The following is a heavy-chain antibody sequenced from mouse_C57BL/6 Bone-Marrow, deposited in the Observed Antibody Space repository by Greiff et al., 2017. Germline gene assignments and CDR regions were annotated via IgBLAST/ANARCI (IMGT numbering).Heavy chain of an antibody. CDR1: GFNIKDDY. J-gene: IGHJ2*01. CDR3: TFITTVVATNCDY. D-gene: IGHD1-1*01. V-gene: IGHV14-4*01. Sequence: EVQLQQSGAELVRPGASVKLSCTASGFNIKDDYMHWVQQRPEQGLEWIGWIDPENGDTEYASKFQGKATITADTSSNTAYLQLSSLTSEDTAVYYCTFITTVVATNCDYWGQGTTLTVSS. CDR2: IDPENGDT.